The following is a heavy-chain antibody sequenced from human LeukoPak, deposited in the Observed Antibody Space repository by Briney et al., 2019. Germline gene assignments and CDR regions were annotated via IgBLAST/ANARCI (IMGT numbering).Heavy chain of an antibody. CDR1: GFTFSSYA. J-gene: IGHJ4*02. D-gene: IGHD1-20*01. V-gene: IGHV4-4*07. Sequence: GSLRLSCAASGFTFSSYAMSWVRQAPGKGLEWIGRIYTSGSTNYNPSLKSRVTMSVDTSKNQFSLKLSSVTAADTAVYYCARGSVTGRFDYWGQGTLVTVSS. CDR3: ARGSVTGRFDY. CDR2: IYTSGST.